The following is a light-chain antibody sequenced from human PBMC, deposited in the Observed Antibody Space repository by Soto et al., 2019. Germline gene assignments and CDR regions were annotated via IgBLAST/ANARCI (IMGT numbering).Light chain of an antibody. CDR3: QQLNSYPLT. V-gene: IGKV1-9*01. Sequence: DIQLTQSPSFLSASVGDRVTITCRASQGISSFLAWYQQNPGKAPKLLIYAASTLQSGVPSRFSGSGSGTEFTLTISSLQPEDFATYYCQQLNSYPLTFGRGTKVEIK. CDR1: QGISSF. J-gene: IGKJ4*01. CDR2: AAS.